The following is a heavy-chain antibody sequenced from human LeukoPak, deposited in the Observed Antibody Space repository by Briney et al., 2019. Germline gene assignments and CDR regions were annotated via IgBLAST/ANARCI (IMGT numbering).Heavy chain of an antibody. CDR1: GFTFSDYY. D-gene: IGHD2-15*01. CDR3: AKDGRGPYFDY. V-gene: IGHV3-23*01. J-gene: IGHJ4*02. Sequence: GGSLRLSCAASGFTFSDYYMDWVRQAPREGLEWVSAISGSGGSTYYADSVKGRFTISRDNSKNTLYLQMNSLRAEDTAVYYCAKDGRGPYFDYWGQGTLVTVSS. CDR2: ISGSGGST.